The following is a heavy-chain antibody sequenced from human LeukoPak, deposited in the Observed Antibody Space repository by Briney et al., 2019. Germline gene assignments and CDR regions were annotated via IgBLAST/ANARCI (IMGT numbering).Heavy chain of an antibody. CDR1: GFTVSSNY. CDR2: IYSGGRT. D-gene: IGHD3-22*01. J-gene: IGHJ4*02. Sequence: PGGSLRLSCAASGFTVSSNYMSWVRQAPGKGLEWVSVIYSGGRTYYADSVKGRFTISSHNSKNTLYLQMNSLRAEDTAVYYCARGYYYDSSGYYVDYWGQGTVVTVSS. V-gene: IGHV3-53*04. CDR3: ARGYYYDSSGYYVDY.